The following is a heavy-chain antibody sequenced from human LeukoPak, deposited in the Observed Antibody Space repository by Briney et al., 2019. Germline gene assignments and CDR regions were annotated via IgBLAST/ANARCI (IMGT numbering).Heavy chain of an antibody. Sequence: SETLSLTCTVSGGSISSSSYYWGWIRQPPGKGLEWIGSIYYSGSTYYNPSLKSRVTISLGSSKNQFSLMLSSVTAADTAVYYCARLTKGESGSYLNYYYYYMDVWGKGTTVTISS. D-gene: IGHD3-10*01. CDR2: IYYSGST. CDR3: ARLTKGESGSYLNYYYYYMDV. V-gene: IGHV4-39*07. CDR1: GGSISSSSYY. J-gene: IGHJ6*03.